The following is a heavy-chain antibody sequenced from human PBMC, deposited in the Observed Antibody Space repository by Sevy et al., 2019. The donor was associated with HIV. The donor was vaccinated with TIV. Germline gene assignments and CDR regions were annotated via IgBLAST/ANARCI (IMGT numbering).Heavy chain of an antibody. J-gene: IGHJ4*02. CDR2: IHYTGGT. Sequence: SKTLSLTCTVSGGSISSSDSYWSWIRQPPGKGLEWIGYIHYTGGTYYNPFLKSRVAMSLDTSEKQFSLKLNFLTAADTAVYCCASKRGYNHGPFDYWGQGTLVTVSS. CDR1: GGSISSSDSY. CDR3: ASKRGYNHGPFDY. V-gene: IGHV4-30-4*01. D-gene: IGHD5-12*01.